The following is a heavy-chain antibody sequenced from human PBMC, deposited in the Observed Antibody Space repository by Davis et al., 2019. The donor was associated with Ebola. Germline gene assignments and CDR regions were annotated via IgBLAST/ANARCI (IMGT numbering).Heavy chain of an antibody. CDR2: IYYSGST. D-gene: IGHD7-27*01. CDR3: ARDGTGTGTQIDY. J-gene: IGHJ4*02. Sequence: MPSETLSLTCTVSGGSISSSSYYWSWIRQHPGKGLEWIGYIYYSGSTYYNPSLKSRVTISVDTSKNQFSLKLSSVTAADTAVYYCARDGTGTGTQIDYWGQGTLVTVSS. V-gene: IGHV4-31*03. CDR1: GGSISSSSYY.